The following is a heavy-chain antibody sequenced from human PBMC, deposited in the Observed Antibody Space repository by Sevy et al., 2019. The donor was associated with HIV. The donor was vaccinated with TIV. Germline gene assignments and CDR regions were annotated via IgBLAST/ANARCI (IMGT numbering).Heavy chain of an antibody. J-gene: IGHJ1*01. CDR3: AKGSIAARPGQKAHAEYFQH. CDR1: GFTFSSYA. D-gene: IGHD6-6*01. V-gene: IGHV3-23*01. CDR2: ISGSGGST. Sequence: GGSLRLSCAASGFTFSSYAMSWVRQAPGKGLEWVSAISGSGGSTYYADSVKGRFTISRDNSKNTLYLQMNGLRAEDTAVYYCAKGSIAARPGQKAHAEYFQHWGQGTLVTVSS.